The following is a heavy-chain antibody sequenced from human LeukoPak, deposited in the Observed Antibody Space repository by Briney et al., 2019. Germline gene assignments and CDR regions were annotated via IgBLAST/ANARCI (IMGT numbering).Heavy chain of an antibody. J-gene: IGHJ3*02. D-gene: IGHD3-10*01. V-gene: IGHV4-61*01. Sequence: TSETLSLTCTVSGGSVSSSNYYWSWIRQPPGKGLEWIGYIYYSGSTNYNPSLKSRVTISVDTSKNQFSLKLSSVTAADTAVYYCAREHYYGSGSYTAFDIWGQGTMVTVSS. CDR1: GGSVSSSNYY. CDR3: AREHYYGSGSYTAFDI. CDR2: IYYSGST.